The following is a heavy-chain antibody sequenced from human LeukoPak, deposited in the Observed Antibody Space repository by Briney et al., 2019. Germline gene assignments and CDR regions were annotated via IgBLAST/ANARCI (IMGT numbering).Heavy chain of an antibody. CDR2: IYTSGST. Sequence: SQTLSLTCTVPGGSISSGSYYWSWIRQPAGKGLEWIGRIYTSGSTNYNPSLKSRVTISVDTSKNQFSLKLSSVTAADTAVYYCARIVVVPAGAFDIWGQGTMVTVSS. V-gene: IGHV4-61*02. CDR3: ARIVVVPAGAFDI. D-gene: IGHD2-2*01. J-gene: IGHJ3*02. CDR1: GGSISSGSYY.